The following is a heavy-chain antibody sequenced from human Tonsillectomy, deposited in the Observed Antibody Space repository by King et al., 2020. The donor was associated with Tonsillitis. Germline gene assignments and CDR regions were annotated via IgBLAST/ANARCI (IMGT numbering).Heavy chain of an antibody. Sequence: QLQESGPGLVKPSQTLSLTCTVSGGSISSGGYYWSWIRQHPGKGLEWIGYIDYSGSTHYNPSLKSRVTISVDTSKNQFSLKRTSVTAADTAVYYCARALYCSSISCCPGNFDYWGQGTLVTVSS. V-gene: IGHV4-31*03. CDR2: IDYSGST. CDR3: ARALYCSSISCCPGNFDY. J-gene: IGHJ4*02. D-gene: IGHD2-2*01. CDR1: GGSISSGGYY.